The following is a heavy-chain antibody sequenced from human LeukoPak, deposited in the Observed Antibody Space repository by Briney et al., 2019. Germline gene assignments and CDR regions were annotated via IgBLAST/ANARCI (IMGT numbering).Heavy chain of an antibody. CDR3: AKDHDRGFSYFNDY. D-gene: IGHD3-10*01. CDR1: GFTFSSYA. J-gene: IGHJ4*02. Sequence: GGSLRLSCAASGFTFSSYAMSWVRQAPGKGLEWVSAISGSGGSTYYADSVKGRFTISRDNPKNTLYLQMNSLRAEDTAVYYCAKDHDRGFSYFNDYWGQGALVTVSS. CDR2: ISGSGGST. V-gene: IGHV3-23*01.